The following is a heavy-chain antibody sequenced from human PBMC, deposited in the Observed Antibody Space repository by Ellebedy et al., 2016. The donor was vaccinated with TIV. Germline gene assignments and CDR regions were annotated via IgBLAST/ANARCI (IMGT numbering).Heavy chain of an antibody. CDR1: GFTFSSFS. V-gene: IGHV3-23*01. CDR3: AKGSSSGFNYDRVGIEY. D-gene: IGHD3-22*01. Sequence: GGSLRLSCAASGFTFSSFSMHWVRQAPGKGLEWLSVISRDGVSTYHADSVKGRFTITRDNSKNTLYLQMNRLSTEDTAVYVCAKGSSSGFNYDRVGIEYWGQGTLVTVSS. CDR2: ISRDGVST. J-gene: IGHJ4*02.